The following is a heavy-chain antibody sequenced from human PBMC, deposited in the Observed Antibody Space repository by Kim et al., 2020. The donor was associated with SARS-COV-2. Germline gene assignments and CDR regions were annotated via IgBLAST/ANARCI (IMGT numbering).Heavy chain of an antibody. J-gene: IGHJ6*02. CDR3: ARCVRYYDILTGYHQYYYYGMDV. CDR2: ISYSGST. CDR1: GGSISSYY. V-gene: IGHV4-59*13. D-gene: IGHD3-9*01. Sequence: SETLSLTCTVSGGSISSYYWSWIRQPPGKGLEWIGYISYSGSTNYNPSLKSRVTISVDTSKNQFSLKLSSVTAADTAVYYCARCVRYYDILTGYHQYYYYGMDVWGQGTTVTVSS.